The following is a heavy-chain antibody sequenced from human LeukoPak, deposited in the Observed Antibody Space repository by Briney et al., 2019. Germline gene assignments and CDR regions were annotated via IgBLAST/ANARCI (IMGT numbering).Heavy chain of an antibody. Sequence: GRSLRLSCAASGFTFEDYAMHWVRQAPGKGREWGSGISWNRGSIGYADSVKGRFSISRDNAKNSLYLQMNSLRAEDTALYYCAKATTGDYSSRDAFDIWGQGTMVTVSS. CDR2: ISWNRGSI. J-gene: IGHJ3*02. V-gene: IGHV3-9*01. CDR1: GFTFEDYA. D-gene: IGHD7-27*01. CDR3: AKATTGDYSSRDAFDI.